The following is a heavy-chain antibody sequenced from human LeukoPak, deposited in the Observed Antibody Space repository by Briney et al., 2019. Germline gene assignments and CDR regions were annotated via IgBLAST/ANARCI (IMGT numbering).Heavy chain of an antibody. CDR1: GFTFNSYI. D-gene: IGHD3-22*01. Sequence: PGGSLRLSCAASGFTFNSYIMNWVRQAPGKGLEWVSSISGFGGSTYYADSVKGRFTISRDNSKNTLYLQMNSLRAEDTAVYYCARRRASDGSGYRAFEFWGQGTLVTVSS. V-gene: IGHV3-23*01. J-gene: IGHJ4*02. CDR3: ARRRASDGSGYRAFEF. CDR2: ISGFGGST.